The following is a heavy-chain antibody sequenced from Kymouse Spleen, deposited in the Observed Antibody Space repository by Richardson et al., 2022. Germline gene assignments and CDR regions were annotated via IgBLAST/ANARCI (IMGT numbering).Heavy chain of an antibody. J-gene: IGHJ4*02. V-gene: IGHV4-34*01. CDR3: ARSIAVAGPYYFDY. CDR2: INHSGST. CDR1: GGSFSGYY. D-gene: IGHD6-19*01. Sequence: QVQLQQWGAGLLKPSETLSLTCAVYGGSFSGYYWSWIRQPPGKGLEWIGEINHSGSTNYNPSLKSRVTISVDTSKNQFSLKLSSVTAADTAVYYCARSIAVAGPYYFDYWGQGTLVTVSS.